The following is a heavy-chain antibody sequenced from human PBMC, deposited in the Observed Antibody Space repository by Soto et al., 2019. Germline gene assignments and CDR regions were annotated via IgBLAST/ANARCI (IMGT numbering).Heavy chain of an antibody. J-gene: IGHJ6*02. CDR3: ATPMASTSSSRIGYYHFGVDV. D-gene: IGHD6-6*01. CDR2: IIPIFGSP. V-gene: IGHV1-69*06. CDR1: GGTFSNYA. Sequence: ASVKVSCKASGGTFSNYAITWVRQAPGRGLEWMGGIIPIFGSPNYAQNFQGRVTFTADRSTSTAYMEMSSLTSEDTAVYYCATPMASTSSSRIGYYHFGVDVWGQGTTVTVS.